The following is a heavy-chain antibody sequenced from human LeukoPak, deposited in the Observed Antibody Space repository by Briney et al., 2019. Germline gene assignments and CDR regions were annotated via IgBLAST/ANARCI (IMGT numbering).Heavy chain of an antibody. Sequence: GESLKISCKGSGYSFTSCWIGWVRQMPGKGLEWMGIIYPGDSDTRYSPSFQGQVTISADKSISTAYLQWSSLKASDTAMYYCARQPRDGYYYYGMDVWGQGTTVTVSS. V-gene: IGHV5-51*01. CDR1: GYSFTSCW. D-gene: IGHD5-24*01. CDR3: ARQPRDGYYYYGMDV. CDR2: IYPGDSDT. J-gene: IGHJ6*02.